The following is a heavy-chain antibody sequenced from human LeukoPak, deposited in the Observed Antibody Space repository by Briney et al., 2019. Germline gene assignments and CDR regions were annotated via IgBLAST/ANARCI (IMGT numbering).Heavy chain of an antibody. CDR1: GGSISGYY. J-gene: IGHJ4*02. D-gene: IGHD6-19*01. CDR3: ARRGIPVAGLDY. V-gene: IGHV4-59*08. Sequence: PSETLSLTCTVSGGSISGYYWSWIRQPPGKGLEWIGYIYHSGNTNYNPSLRSRVTISVDTSRNQFSLNLSSVTAADTAVYYCARRGIPVAGLDYWGQGSLVAVPS. CDR2: IYHSGNT.